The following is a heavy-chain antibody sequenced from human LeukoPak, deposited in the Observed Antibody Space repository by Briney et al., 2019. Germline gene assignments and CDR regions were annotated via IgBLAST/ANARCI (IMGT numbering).Heavy chain of an antibody. J-gene: IGHJ4*02. V-gene: IGHV1-46*01. CDR2: INPSGGST. CDR1: GYTFTSYY. D-gene: IGHD3-22*01. Sequence: ASVKVSCKASGYTFTSYYMHWVRQAPGQGLEWMGIINPSGGSTSYAQKFQGRVTMTRDMSTSTVYMELSSLRSEDTAVYYCARDLYDYYDSSGYYLYWGQGTLVTVSS. CDR3: ARDLYDYYDSSGYYLY.